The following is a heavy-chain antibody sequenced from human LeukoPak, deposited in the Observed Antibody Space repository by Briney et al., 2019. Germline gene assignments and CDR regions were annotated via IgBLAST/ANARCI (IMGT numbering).Heavy chain of an antibody. CDR1: GGSISSHY. J-gene: IGHJ4*02. CDR2: IYDSGST. D-gene: IGHD2-2*01. V-gene: IGHV4-59*11. Sequence: PSETLSLTCTASGGSISSHYWSWVRQPPGKGLEWIGYIYDSGSTNYNPSLKSRVTISVDTSKNQFSLKLSSVTAADTAVYYCARLVAYCSSTSCSDYWGQGTLVTVSS. CDR3: ARLVAYCSSTSCSDY.